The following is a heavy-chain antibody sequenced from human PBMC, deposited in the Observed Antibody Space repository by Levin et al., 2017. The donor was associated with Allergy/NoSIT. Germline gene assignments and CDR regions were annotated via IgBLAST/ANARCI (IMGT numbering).Heavy chain of an antibody. CDR1: GFTISGNY. CDR2: IYSGGNT. J-gene: IGHJ4*02. CDR3: ARRYSTSWGLYY. D-gene: IGHD6-13*01. Sequence: GGSLRLSCAASGFTISGNYMSWVRQAPGKGLEWVSVIYSGGNTYYADSVKGRFTISRDNSKNTLYLQMNSRRAEDTAVYYCARRYSTSWGLYYWGKGTLVTVSS. V-gene: IGHV3-53*01.